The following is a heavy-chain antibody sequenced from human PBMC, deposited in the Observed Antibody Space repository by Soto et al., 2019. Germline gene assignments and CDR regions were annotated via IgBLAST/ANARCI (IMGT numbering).Heavy chain of an antibody. CDR3: AKDRAAAGKVDP. Sequence: PGGSLRLSCAASGFTFSSYSMSWVRQAPGKGLEWVSAISGSGGSTYYADSVKGRFTISRDNSKNTLYLQMNSLRAEDTAVYYCAKDRAAAGKVDPWGQGTLVTVSS. D-gene: IGHD6-13*01. V-gene: IGHV3-23*01. J-gene: IGHJ5*02. CDR1: GFTFSSYS. CDR2: ISGSGGST.